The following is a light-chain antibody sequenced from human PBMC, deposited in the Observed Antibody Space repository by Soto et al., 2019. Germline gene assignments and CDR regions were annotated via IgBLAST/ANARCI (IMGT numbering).Light chain of an antibody. J-gene: IGLJ3*02. V-gene: IGLV7-43*01. Sequence: QAVVTQEPSLTVSRGGTVTLTCALTTGAVTDDYYASWFQRKPGQAHRTLIYRTYNKHSWTPARFSGSLLGGKAALTLSGVQPEDEADYYCVLLYGGAWVFGGGTNLTVL. CDR1: TGAVTDDYY. CDR2: RTY. CDR3: VLLYGGAWV.